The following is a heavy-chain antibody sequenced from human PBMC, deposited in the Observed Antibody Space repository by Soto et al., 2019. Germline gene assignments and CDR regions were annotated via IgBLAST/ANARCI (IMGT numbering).Heavy chain of an antibody. D-gene: IGHD2-8*02. CDR2: MNYSGNT. CDR3: ATSTGWPGFDF. V-gene: IGHV4-59*08. Sequence: QVQLQESGPGLVKPSETLSLTCSVSGGSISRYYCSWVRQPPGKGLEWIGHMNYSGNTRYNPSLKRRATVSLDTSKNQFSLKLSSVTAADTAVYYCATSTGWPGFDFWGQGTLATVSS. J-gene: IGHJ4*02. CDR1: GGSISRYY.